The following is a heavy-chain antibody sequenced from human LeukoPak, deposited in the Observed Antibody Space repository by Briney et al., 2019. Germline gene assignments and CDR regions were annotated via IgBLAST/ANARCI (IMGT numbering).Heavy chain of an antibody. CDR1: GFTFNSYA. J-gene: IGHJ4*02. D-gene: IGHD3-16*01. CDR2: ISASGGST. Sequence: PGGSLRLSCAASGFTFNSYAMSWVRQARGKGVEWVSIISASGGSTYYADSVKGRFTISRDNSKNTLYLQMNSLRAEDTAVYYCATQGGNFDYWGQGTLVTVSS. V-gene: IGHV3-23*01. CDR3: ATQGGNFDY.